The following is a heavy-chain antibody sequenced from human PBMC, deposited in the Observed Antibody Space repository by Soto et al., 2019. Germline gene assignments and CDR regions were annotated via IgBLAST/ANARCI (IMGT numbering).Heavy chain of an antibody. Sequence: GASVKVSCKASGYTFASYARHWVRQAPGQRLEWMGWINAGNGNTKYSQKFQGRVTITRDTSASTAYMELSSLRSEDTAVYYCARESGYYFSPPDYWGQGTLVTVSS. CDR2: INAGNGNT. V-gene: IGHV1-3*01. D-gene: IGHD3-22*01. J-gene: IGHJ4*02. CDR1: GYTFASYA. CDR3: ARESGYYFSPPDY.